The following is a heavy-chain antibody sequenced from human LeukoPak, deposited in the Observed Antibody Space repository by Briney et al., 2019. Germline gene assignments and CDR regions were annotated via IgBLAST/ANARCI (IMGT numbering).Heavy chain of an antibody. CDR2: IKSKTDGGTT. CDR1: GFTFDDYG. CDR3: TTEIWFGELMDY. J-gene: IGHJ4*02. V-gene: IGHV3-15*01. D-gene: IGHD3-10*01. Sequence: GGSLRLSCAASGFTFDDYGMSWVRHAPGKGLEWVGRIKSKTDGGTTDYAAPVKGRFTISRDDSKNTLYLQMNSLKTEDTAVYYCTTEIWFGELMDYWGQGTLVTVSS.